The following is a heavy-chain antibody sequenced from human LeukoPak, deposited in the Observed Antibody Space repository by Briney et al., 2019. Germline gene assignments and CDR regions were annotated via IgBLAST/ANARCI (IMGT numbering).Heavy chain of an antibody. D-gene: IGHD3-9*01. CDR2: IYYSGST. J-gene: IGHJ4*02. CDR3: ARQAKHWHHDILTGYYNGYYFDY. Sequence: SSETLSLTCTVSGGSISSYYWSWIRQPPGKGLEWIGYIYYSGSTNYNPSLKSRVTISVDTSKNQFSLKLSSVTAADTAVYYCARQAKHWHHDILTGYYNGYYFDYWGQGTLVTVSS. CDR1: GGSISSYY. V-gene: IGHV4-59*01.